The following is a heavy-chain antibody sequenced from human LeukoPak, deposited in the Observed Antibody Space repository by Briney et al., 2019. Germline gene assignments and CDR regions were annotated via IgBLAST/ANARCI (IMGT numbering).Heavy chain of an antibody. CDR1: GFAFSRYG. CDR3: ARGEYYSPH. CDR2: LNSDGSST. V-gene: IGHV3-74*01. Sequence: PGGSLRLSCAASGFAFSRYGMHWGRQAPGKGLVWVSRLNSDGSSTTYADSVKGRFTISRDNSKNTLYLQMNSLRAEDTAVYYCARGEYYSPHWGQGTMVSVSS. D-gene: IGHD3-10*01. J-gene: IGHJ3*01.